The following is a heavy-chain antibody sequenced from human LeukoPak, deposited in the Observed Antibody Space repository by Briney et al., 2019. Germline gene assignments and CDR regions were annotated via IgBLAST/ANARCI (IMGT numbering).Heavy chain of an antibody. D-gene: IGHD2-2*01. CDR1: GFTFRSFW. CDR3: APHLSVVVPGAQYGMDV. J-gene: IGHJ6*02. CDR2: INSDGSST. Sequence: PSGGSLRVSCGASGFTFRSFWMHWVRQAPGKGLVWVSRINSDGSSTSYADSVKGRFTISRDNAKNMLYLQMTSLRAEDTAVYYCAPHLSVVVPGAQYGMDVWGQGTTVTVSS. V-gene: IGHV3-74*01.